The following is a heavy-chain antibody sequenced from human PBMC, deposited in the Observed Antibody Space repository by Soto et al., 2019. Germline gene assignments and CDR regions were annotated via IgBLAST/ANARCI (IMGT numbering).Heavy chain of an antibody. J-gene: IGHJ3*02. Sequence: QVQLQESVPRLVKSSETLSLVCSVSGDSIIRSFWGWIRQSPGKGLQYIGYISDSGVTDYDPSLKSRFTIPVDTSKNECALKLTSVTAADTAVYYCARGDGDFSGPASFDIWGQGTMVTVSS. D-gene: IGHD3-10*01. V-gene: IGHV4-59*01. CDR2: ISDSGVT. CDR3: ARGDGDFSGPASFDI. CDR1: GDSIIRSF.